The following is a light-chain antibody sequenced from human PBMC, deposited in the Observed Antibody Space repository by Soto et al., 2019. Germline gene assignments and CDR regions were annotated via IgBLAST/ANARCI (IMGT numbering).Light chain of an antibody. J-gene: IGKJ1*01. CDR1: QRIRFY. CDR3: QQTYSSPIWT. V-gene: IGKV1-39*01. CDR2: AAS. Sequence: DIPMIQSPSSLSASVGDRVTITCRASQRIRFYVNWYRQKAGKAPKLLIYAASSLQSGVPSRFSGSGSGTDFTLTISSLQPEDFATYYCQQTYSSPIWTFGQGTKVEVK.